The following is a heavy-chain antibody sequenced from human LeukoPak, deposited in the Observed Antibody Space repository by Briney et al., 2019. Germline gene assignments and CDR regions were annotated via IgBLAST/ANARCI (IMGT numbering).Heavy chain of an antibody. CDR3: AKGLGYCSSTSCPHFDY. D-gene: IGHD2-2*01. V-gene: IGHV4-34*01. J-gene: IGHJ4*02. Sequence: XXETLSLTCAVYGGSFSGYYWSWIRQPPGKGLEWLGEINHSGSTNYNPSLKSRVTISVDTSKNQFSLKLSSVTAADTAVYYCAKGLGYCSSTSCPHFDYWGQGTLVTVSS. CDR2: INHSGST. CDR1: GGSFSGYY.